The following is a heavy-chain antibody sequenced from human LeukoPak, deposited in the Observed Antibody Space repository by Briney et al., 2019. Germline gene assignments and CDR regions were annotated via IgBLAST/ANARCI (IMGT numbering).Heavy chain of an antibody. V-gene: IGHV3-23*01. CDR1: GFTFSSYA. Sequence: PGGSLRLSCAASGFTFSSYAMSWVRQAPGKGLEWVSAISGRGGSTYYADSVKGRFTISRDNSKNTLYLQMNSLRAEDTAVYYCATLTRGGGSYYLSLDYWGQGTLVTVSS. J-gene: IGHJ4*02. CDR2: ISGRGGST. CDR3: ATLTRGGGSYYLSLDY. D-gene: IGHD1-26*01.